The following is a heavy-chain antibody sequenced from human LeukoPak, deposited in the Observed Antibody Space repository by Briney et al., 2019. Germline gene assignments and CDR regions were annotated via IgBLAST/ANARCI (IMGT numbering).Heavy chain of an antibody. CDR1: GLIFSTYW. J-gene: IGHJ6*03. CDR2: IKEDGSEK. V-gene: IGHV3-7*01. Sequence: GGSLRVSCAASGLIFSTYWMTWVRQAPGKGLEWVANIKEDGSEKYYVDSVKGRFTISRDNAKNSLHLQMNSLRAEDTAVYYCARGVRGYCSRISCWGGGYYYYMDVWGKGTTVTVSS. CDR3: ARGVRGYCSRISCWGGGYYYYMDV. D-gene: IGHD2-2*01.